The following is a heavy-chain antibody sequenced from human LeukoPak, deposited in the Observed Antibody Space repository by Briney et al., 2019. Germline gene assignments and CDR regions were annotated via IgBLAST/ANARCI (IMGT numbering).Heavy chain of an antibody. CDR2: IIPIFGTA. Sequence: SVKVSCKASGGTFSSYAISWVRQAPGHGLEWMGGIIPIFGTANYAQKFQGRVTITTDESTSTAYMELSSLRSEDTAVYYCASRDVEAAAGTSSFDPWGQGTLVTVSS. CDR1: GGTFSSYA. D-gene: IGHD6-13*01. V-gene: IGHV1-69*05. J-gene: IGHJ5*02. CDR3: ASRDVEAAAGTSSFDP.